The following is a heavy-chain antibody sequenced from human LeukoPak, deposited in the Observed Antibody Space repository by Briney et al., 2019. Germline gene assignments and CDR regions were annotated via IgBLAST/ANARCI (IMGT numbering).Heavy chain of an antibody. Sequence: ASVKVSCKASGYTITNYGFSWVRQAPGQGLEWMGWISTYSGNTNYAQQVQGRVTMTSDTSTSTVYMELRSLRSDDTAVYYCARGYCRSTSCHEPPLYGMDVWGQGTTVTVS. CDR3: ARGYCRSTSCHEPPLYGMDV. V-gene: IGHV1-18*04. CDR2: ISTYSGNT. D-gene: IGHD2-2*01. CDR1: GYTITNYG. J-gene: IGHJ6*02.